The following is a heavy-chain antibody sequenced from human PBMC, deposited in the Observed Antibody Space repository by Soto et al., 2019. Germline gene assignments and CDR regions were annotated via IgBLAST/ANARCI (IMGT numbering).Heavy chain of an antibody. CDR1: GFTFSSYG. J-gene: IGHJ6*02. Sequence: GGSLRHSCAASGFTFSSYGMHWVRQAPGKGLEWVADISYDGSNKYYADSVKGRFTISRDNSKNTLYLQMNSLRAEDTAVYYCAKDLRGPHITGTMDVWGQGTTVTVSS. CDR2: ISYDGSNK. V-gene: IGHV3-30*18. CDR3: AKDLRGPHITGTMDV. D-gene: IGHD1-20*01.